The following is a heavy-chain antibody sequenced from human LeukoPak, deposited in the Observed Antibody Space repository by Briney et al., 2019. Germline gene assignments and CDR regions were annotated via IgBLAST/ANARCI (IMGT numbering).Heavy chain of an antibody. Sequence: ASVKVTCKASGYTFTNYALNWVRQAPGQRLEWMGWTNAGNGNTNYSQEFQGRVTIIRDTSASAVYMAPSSLTSEDMAVYYCARGIWSSHSVGFYFDFWGQGTLVTVSS. CDR3: ARGIWSSHSVGFYFDF. CDR1: GYTFTNYA. D-gene: IGHD5/OR15-5a*01. CDR2: TNAGNGNT. V-gene: IGHV1-3*02. J-gene: IGHJ4*02.